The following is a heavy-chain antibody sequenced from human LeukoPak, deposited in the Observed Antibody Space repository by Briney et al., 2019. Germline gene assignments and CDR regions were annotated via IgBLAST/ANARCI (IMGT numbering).Heavy chain of an antibody. CDR3: ARVNYDFWSGYYLYYMDV. Sequence: GGSLRLSCAASGFTFSSYNMNWVRQAPGKGLEWVSYISGRSDTIYYADSVKGRFIISRDNARNSLYLQMNSLRAEDTAVYYCARVNYDFWSGYYLYYMDVWGKGTTVTVSS. CDR1: GFTFSSYN. CDR2: ISGRSDTI. V-gene: IGHV3-48*01. D-gene: IGHD3-3*01. J-gene: IGHJ6*03.